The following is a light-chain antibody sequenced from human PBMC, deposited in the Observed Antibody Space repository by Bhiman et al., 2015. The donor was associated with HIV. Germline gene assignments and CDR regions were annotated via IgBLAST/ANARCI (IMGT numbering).Light chain of an antibody. CDR3: GTWDSSLSAGV. CDR2: DNN. J-gene: IGLJ3*02. V-gene: IGLV1-51*01. CDR1: SPNIGNNF. Sequence: QSVLTQPPSVSAAPGQKVTISCSGSSPNIGNNFLSWYQQLPGTAPKLLIYDNNKRPSGIPDRFSGSKSGTSATLGITGLQTGDEADYYCGTWDSSLSAGVFGGGTKLTVL.